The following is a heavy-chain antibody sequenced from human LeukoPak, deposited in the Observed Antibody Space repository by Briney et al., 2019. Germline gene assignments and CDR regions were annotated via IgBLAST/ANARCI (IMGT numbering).Heavy chain of an antibody. V-gene: IGHV4-4*09. CDR3: ARLGSYHDF. CDR2: IHSSGGS. D-gene: IGHD1-26*01. CDR1: GASISNYY. Sequence: SETLSLTCTVSGASISNYYWSWFRQTPEKGLEWMGHIHSSGGSSYYPSLKSRLTLSIDTSRNQLSLKLPSVTAADTAVSHCARLGSYHDFWGQGALVTVSS. J-gene: IGHJ4*02.